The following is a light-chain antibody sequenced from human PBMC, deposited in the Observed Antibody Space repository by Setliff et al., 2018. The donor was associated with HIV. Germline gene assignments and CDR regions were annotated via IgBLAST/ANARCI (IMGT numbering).Light chain of an antibody. CDR1: GGDIGGYNY. Sequence: QSALTQPASVSGSPGQSITVSCTGTGGDIGGYNYVSWFQQHPGKAPKLVIYDVFYRPSGVSPRFSGTKSGNTASLTISGLQAEDEADYYCSSYTTSSTLYVFGPGTKVTVL. J-gene: IGLJ1*01. CDR2: DVF. CDR3: SSYTTSSTLYV. V-gene: IGLV2-14*03.